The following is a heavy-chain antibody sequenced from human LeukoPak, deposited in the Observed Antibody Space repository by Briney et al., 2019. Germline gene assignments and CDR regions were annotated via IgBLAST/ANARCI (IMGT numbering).Heavy chain of an antibody. CDR1: GGSISSYY. V-gene: IGHV4-59*01. CDR3: ARDLRGYDWFDP. Sequence: KPSETLSLTFTGSGGSISSYYWGRIRQPPGKGLEWIGYIYYSGSTNYNPSLKSRVTISVDTSKNQFSLKLSSVTAADTAVYYCARDLRGYDWFDPWGQGTLVTVSS. J-gene: IGHJ5*02. D-gene: IGHD5-18*01. CDR2: IYYSGST.